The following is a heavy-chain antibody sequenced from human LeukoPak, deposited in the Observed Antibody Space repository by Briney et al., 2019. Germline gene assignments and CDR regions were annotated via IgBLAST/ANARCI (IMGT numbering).Heavy chain of an antibody. J-gene: IGHJ4*02. CDR2: SINGGSRT. CDR3: AKSLATGWYVNEY. Sequence: SGVSLRLSCAASGHTFGTYAMSWVRQAQGKGLEGVSISINGGSRTHYAGSVKGRFTVCRDNSKDTLYLQMSSLRVEDTAVYYCAKSLATGWYVNEYWGQGTLVTVSS. D-gene: IGHD6-19*01. V-gene: IGHV3-23*01. CDR1: GHTFGTYA.